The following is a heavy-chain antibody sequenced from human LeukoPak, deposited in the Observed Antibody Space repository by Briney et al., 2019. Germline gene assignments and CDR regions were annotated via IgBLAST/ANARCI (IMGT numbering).Heavy chain of an antibody. D-gene: IGHD2-2*01. CDR1: GGSISSYY. Sequence: PSGTLSLTCTVSGGSISSYYWSWIRQPPGKGLEWIGYIYYSGGTSYNPSLKSRVTMSVDTSKKQISLKVRSVTAADTAVYYCARTTEDCSSTSCYQYWFDPWGQGTLVTVSS. CDR2: IYYSGGT. V-gene: IGHV4-59*01. J-gene: IGHJ5*02. CDR3: ARTTEDCSSTSCYQYWFDP.